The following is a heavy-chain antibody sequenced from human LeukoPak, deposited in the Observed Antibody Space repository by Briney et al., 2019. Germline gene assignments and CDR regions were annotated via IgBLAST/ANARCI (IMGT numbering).Heavy chain of an antibody. CDR2: ISWNSGSI. Sequence: GGSLRLSCAASGFTFDDYAMHWVRQAPGKGLEWVSAISWNSGSIGYADSVKGRFTISRDNAKNSLYLQMNSLRAEDTALYYCAKDIAATYYYYGMDVWGQGTTVTVSS. CDR3: AKDIAATYYYYGMDV. J-gene: IGHJ6*02. CDR1: GFTFDDYA. D-gene: IGHD2-15*01. V-gene: IGHV3-9*01.